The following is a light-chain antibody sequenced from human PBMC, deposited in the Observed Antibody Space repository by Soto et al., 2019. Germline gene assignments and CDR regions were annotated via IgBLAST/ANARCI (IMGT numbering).Light chain of an antibody. CDR3: QQYNNWPRT. V-gene: IGKV3-15*01. Sequence: IVMTQSPATLSVSPGERATLSCRASQSVSSDLAWYQQKPVQAPRLLIYGASTSATCIPARFSGSGSGTEFTLTIRSLQSEDFAVYCCQQYNNWPRTFGQGTQVEVK. CDR1: QSVSSD. CDR2: GAS. J-gene: IGKJ1*01.